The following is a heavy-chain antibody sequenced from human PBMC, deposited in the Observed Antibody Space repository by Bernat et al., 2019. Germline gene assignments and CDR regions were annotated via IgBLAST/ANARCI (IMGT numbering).Heavy chain of an antibody. CDR2: INHSGST. J-gene: IGHJ4*02. D-gene: IGHD3-22*01. CDR1: GGSVSGYY. Sequence: QVQLQQWGAGLLKPSETLSLTCAVYGGSVSGYYWSWIRQPPGKGLEWIGEINHSGSTNYNPSLKSRVTISVDTSKNPFSLRLSSVTAADTAVYYCATHASGGYLWGDFWGQGPLVTVSS. V-gene: IGHV4-34*01. CDR3: ATHASGGYLWGDF.